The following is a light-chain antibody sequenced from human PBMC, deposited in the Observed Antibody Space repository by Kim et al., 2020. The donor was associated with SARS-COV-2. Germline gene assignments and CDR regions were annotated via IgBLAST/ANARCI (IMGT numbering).Light chain of an antibody. Sequence: SSELTQDPAVSVALGQTVRITCQGDSLRTYYVSWYQQKPGQAPVLVFYGKNNRPSGIPDRFSGSSSGNTASLTITGAQSEDDADYYCNSWVSSGNVFFGGGTQLTVL. CDR1: SLRTYY. J-gene: IGLJ2*01. CDR3: NSWVSSGNVF. CDR2: GKN. V-gene: IGLV3-19*01.